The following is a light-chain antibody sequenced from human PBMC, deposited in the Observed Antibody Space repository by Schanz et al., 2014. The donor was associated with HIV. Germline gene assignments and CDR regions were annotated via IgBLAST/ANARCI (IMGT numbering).Light chain of an antibody. CDR2: NTY. Sequence: QSVLTQPPSASGTPGQRVTISCSVSSSNPGSNAVNWLPPLPGTAPTLPIYNTYHRPSGVPDRFSGSKSGTSASLAISGLQSEDEADYYCAAWDDSLNGYVFGTGTKLTVL. CDR1: SSNPGSNA. CDR3: AAWDDSLNGYV. V-gene: IGLV1-44*01. J-gene: IGLJ1*01.